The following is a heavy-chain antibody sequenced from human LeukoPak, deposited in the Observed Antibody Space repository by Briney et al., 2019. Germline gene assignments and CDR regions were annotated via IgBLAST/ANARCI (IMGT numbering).Heavy chain of an antibody. CDR1: GYTFPSPW. D-gene: IGHD5-12*01. J-gene: IGHJ4*02. CDR3: ARGNPGYSGYYFDF. CDR2: IHPGDSDI. V-gene: IGHV5-51*01. Sequence: GESLKISCRGSGYTFPSPWIGGVRRMPGKAPEWWGIIHPGDSDIRYSPSFQGQVTVSADKSISTAYLQWGRLKASDTAMYYCARGNPGYSGYYFDFWGQGTLVTVSS.